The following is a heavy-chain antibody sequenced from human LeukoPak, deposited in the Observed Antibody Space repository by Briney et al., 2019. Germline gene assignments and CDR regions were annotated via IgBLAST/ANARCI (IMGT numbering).Heavy chain of an antibody. CDR1: GFTFSSYS. V-gene: IGHV3-21*01. D-gene: IGHD2-21*01. CDR2: ISSSSSYI. Sequence: GGSLRLSCAASGFTFSSYSMNWVRQAPGKGLEWVSSISSSSSYIYYADSVKGRFTISRDNAKNSLYLQMNSLRAEDTAVYYCARDGVIPKYYYYMDVWGKGTTVTVSS. J-gene: IGHJ6*03. CDR3: ARDGVIPKYYYYMDV.